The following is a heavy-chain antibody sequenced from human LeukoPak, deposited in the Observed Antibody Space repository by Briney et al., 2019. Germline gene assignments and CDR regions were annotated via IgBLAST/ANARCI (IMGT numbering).Heavy chain of an antibody. CDR1: GGSFSGYY. V-gene: IGHV4-59*08. CDR3: ASLRTGDFDY. Sequence: SETLSLTCAVYGGSFSGYYWSWIRQPPGKGLEWIGYIHYSGSTYYNPSLKSRVTISVDTSKNQFSLKLSSVTAADTAVYYCASLRTGDFDYWGQGALVTVSS. J-gene: IGHJ4*02. CDR2: IHYSGST. D-gene: IGHD3-10*01.